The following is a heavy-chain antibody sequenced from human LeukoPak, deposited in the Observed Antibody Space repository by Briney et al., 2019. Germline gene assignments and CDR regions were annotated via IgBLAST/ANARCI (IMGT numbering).Heavy chain of an antibody. V-gene: IGHV3-21*01. CDR3: ARVLRRGYSYGYVDY. J-gene: IGHJ4*02. D-gene: IGHD5-18*01. CDR2: ISSSSSYI. CDR1: GFTFSSYS. Sequence: GGSLRLSCAASGFTFSSYSMNWVRQAPGKGLEWVSSISSSSSYIYYADSVKGRFTISRDNAKNSLYPQMNSLRAEDTAVYYCARVLRRGYSYGYVDYWGQGTLVTVSS.